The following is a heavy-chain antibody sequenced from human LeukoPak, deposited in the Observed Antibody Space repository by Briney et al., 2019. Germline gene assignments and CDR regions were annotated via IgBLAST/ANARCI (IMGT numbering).Heavy chain of an antibody. CDR1: GYTFTSYG. Sequence: ASVKVSCKASGYTFTSYGISWVRQAPGQGLEGMGWISAYNGNTNYAQKLQGRVTMTTDTSTSTAYMELRSLRSDDTAVYYCARDRPIYYYGSGSYPYWGQGTLVTVSS. CDR3: ARDRPIYYYGSGSYPY. V-gene: IGHV1-18*01. J-gene: IGHJ4*02. CDR2: ISAYNGNT. D-gene: IGHD3-10*01.